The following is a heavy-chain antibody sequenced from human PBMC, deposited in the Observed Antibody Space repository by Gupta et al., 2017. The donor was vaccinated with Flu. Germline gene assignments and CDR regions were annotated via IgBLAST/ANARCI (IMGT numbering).Heavy chain of an antibody. D-gene: IGHD4-4*01. CDR2: ISSSGSTI. CDR3: AREGYRMSLTDY. V-gene: IGHV3-48*03. J-gene: IGHJ4*02. Sequence: EVQLVESGGGLVQPGGSLRLSCAASGFTFSSYEMNWVRQAPGKGLEWVSYISSSGSTIYYADSVKGRFTISRDNAKNSLYLQMNSLRAEDTAVYYCAREGYRMSLTDYWGQGTLVTVSS. CDR1: GFTFSSYE.